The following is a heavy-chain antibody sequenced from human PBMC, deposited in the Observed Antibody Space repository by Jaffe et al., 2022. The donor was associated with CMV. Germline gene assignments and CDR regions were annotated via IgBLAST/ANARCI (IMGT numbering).Heavy chain of an antibody. V-gene: IGHV3-15*01. D-gene: IGHD3-9*01. CDR1: GFTFSNAW. J-gene: IGHJ6*03. CDR3: TTTPYFYDILTGYYETPGDMDV. CDR2: IKSKTDGGTT. Sequence: EVQLVESGGGLVKPGGSLRLSCAASGFTFSNAWMSWVRQAPGKGLEWVGRIKSKTDGGTTDYAAPVKGRFTISRDDSKNTLYLQMNSLKTEDTAVYYCTTTPYFYDILTGYYETPGDMDVWGKGTTVTVSS.